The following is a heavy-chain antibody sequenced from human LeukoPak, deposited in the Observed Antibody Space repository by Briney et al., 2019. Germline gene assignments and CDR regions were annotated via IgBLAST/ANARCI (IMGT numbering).Heavy chain of an antibody. D-gene: IGHD3-3*01. Sequence: SETLSLTCAVSGYSISSGYYWGWIWQPPGKGLEWIGSIYRSGSTYYNPSLKSRVTISIDTSKNPFSLKLSSVTAADTAVYYCARQVASPLEWLTQPFDYWGQGTLVTVSS. CDR3: ARQVASPLEWLTQPFDY. V-gene: IGHV4-38-2*01. J-gene: IGHJ4*02. CDR2: IYRSGST. CDR1: GYSISSGYY.